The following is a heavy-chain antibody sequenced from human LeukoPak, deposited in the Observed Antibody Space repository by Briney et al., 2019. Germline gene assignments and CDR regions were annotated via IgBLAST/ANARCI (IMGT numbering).Heavy chain of an antibody. Sequence: NPSETLSLTCTVSGGSISSYYWSWIRQPPGKGLEWIGEIYHSGSTNYNPSLKSRVTISVDKSKNQFSLKLSSMTAADTAVYYCAIKNSSGWRNLDYWGQGTLVTVSS. CDR1: GGSISSYY. J-gene: IGHJ4*02. D-gene: IGHD6-19*01. V-gene: IGHV4-59*12. CDR2: IYHSGST. CDR3: AIKNSSGWRNLDY.